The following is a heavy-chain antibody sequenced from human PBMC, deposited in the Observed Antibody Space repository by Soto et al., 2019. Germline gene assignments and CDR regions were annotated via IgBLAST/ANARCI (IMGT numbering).Heavy chain of an antibody. CDR1: GGSFSGYY. CDR3: ARGQEVDYDFWSGYYRSQNSLPPFDY. CDR2: INHSGST. Sequence: SETLSLTCAVYGGSFSGYYWSWIRQPPGKGLEWIGEINHSGSTNYNPSLKSRVTISVDTSKNQFSLKLSSVTAADTAVYYCARGQEVDYDFWSGYYRSQNSLPPFDYWGQGTLVTVSS. D-gene: IGHD3-3*01. V-gene: IGHV4-34*01. J-gene: IGHJ4*02.